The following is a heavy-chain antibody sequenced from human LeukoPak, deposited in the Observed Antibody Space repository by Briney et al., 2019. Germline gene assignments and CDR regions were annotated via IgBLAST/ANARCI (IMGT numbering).Heavy chain of an antibody. CDR2: IYYSGST. J-gene: IGHJ4*02. CDR3: ARAGIVKNDFDY. CDR1: GGSISSYY. D-gene: IGHD3-16*02. V-gene: IGHV4-59*12. Sequence: SETLSLTCTVSGGSISSYYWSWIRQPPGKGLEWIGYIYYSGSTNYNPSLKSRVTISVDTSKNQFSLKLSSVTAADTAVYYCARAGIVKNDFDYWGQGTLVTVSS.